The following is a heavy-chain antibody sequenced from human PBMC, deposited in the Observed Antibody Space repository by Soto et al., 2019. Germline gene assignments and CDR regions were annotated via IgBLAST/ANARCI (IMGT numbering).Heavy chain of an antibody. V-gene: IGHV5-51*01. Sequence: GESLKISCKASGYTFSSYWIAWVRQMPGKGLEWMGVVYPGDSDTRYSPSFEGHVTISADKSISTAYLQWGSLKASDTAMYYCARHGLSTRLGVVLTAWMDVWGQVTTVTFSS. CDR1: GYTFSSYW. J-gene: IGHJ6*02. CDR2: VYPGDSDT. D-gene: IGHD3-3*01. CDR3: ARHGLSTRLGVVLTAWMDV.